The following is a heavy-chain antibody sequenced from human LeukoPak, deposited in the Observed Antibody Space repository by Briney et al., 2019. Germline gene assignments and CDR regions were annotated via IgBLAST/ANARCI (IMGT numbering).Heavy chain of an antibody. V-gene: IGHV4-59*01. CDR3: ARDSSGTDAFDI. D-gene: IGHD1-1*01. CDR1: GGSISSYY. Sequence: SETLSLTCTVSGGSISSYYWSWIRQPPGKGLEWIGYIYYSGSTNYNPPLKSRVTISVDTSKNQFSLKLSSVTAADTAVYYCARDSSGTDAFDIWGQGTMVTVSS. CDR2: IYYSGST. J-gene: IGHJ3*02.